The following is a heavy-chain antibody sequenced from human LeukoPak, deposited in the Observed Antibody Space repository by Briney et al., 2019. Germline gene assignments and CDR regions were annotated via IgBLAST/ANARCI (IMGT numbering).Heavy chain of an antibody. V-gene: IGHV3-23*01. CDR2: ISGSGGST. Sequence: GGSLRLSCAASGGTFSSYGMSWVRQAPGKGLEWVSGISGSGGSTYYAGSVKGRFTISRDNSKNMLYLQMNSLRAEDTAVYYCATDLWLELYWGQGTLVTVSS. CDR3: ATDLWLELY. CDR1: GGTFSSYG. J-gene: IGHJ4*02. D-gene: IGHD6-19*01.